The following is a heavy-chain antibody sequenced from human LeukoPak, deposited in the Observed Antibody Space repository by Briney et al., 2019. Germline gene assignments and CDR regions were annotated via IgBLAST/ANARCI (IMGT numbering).Heavy chain of an antibody. CDR1: GFTFSSYS. V-gene: IGHV3-21*04. CDR2: ISSSSSYI. Sequence: PGGSLRLSCAASGFTFSSYSMNWVRQAPGKGLEWVSSISSSSSYIYYADSVKGRFTISRDNAKNSLYLQMNSLRAEDTAVYYCGKSDIILVYQPGSWSDPWGQGTLVTVSS. D-gene: IGHD2-8*01. CDR3: GKSDIILVYQPGSWSDP. J-gene: IGHJ5*02.